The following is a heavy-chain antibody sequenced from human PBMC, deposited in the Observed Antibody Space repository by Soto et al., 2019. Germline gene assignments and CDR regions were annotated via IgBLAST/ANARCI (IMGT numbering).Heavy chain of an antibody. CDR2: IYYSGST. Sequence: PSETLSLTCTVSGGSISSYYWSWIRQPPGKGLEWIGYIYYSGSTNYNPSLKSRVTISVDTSKNQFSLKLSSVPAADTAVYYCAREKYYYDNSGYYFWFDPWGQGTLVTVSS. J-gene: IGHJ5*02. D-gene: IGHD3-22*01. V-gene: IGHV4-59*01. CDR1: GGSISSYY. CDR3: AREKYYYDNSGYYFWFDP.